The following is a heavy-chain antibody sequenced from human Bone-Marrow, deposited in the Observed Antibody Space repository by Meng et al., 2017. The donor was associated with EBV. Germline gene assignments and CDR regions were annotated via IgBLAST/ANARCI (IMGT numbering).Heavy chain of an antibody. V-gene: IGHV7-4-1*02. Sequence: QGQLVRSGSEIKNPGASVKVSCKASGYTFTSYAMNWVRQAPGQGLEWMGWINTNTGNPTYAQGFTGRFVFSLDTSVSTAYLQISSLKAEDTAVYYCARGKGSSWYNWFDPWGQGTLVTVSS. CDR2: INTNTGNP. CDR3: ARGKGSSWYNWFDP. CDR1: GYTFTSYA. D-gene: IGHD6-13*01. J-gene: IGHJ5*02.